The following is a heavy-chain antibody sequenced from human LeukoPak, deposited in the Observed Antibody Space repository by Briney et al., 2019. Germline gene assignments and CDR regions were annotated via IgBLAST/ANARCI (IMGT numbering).Heavy chain of an antibody. D-gene: IGHD2-2*02. Sequence: GGSLRLSCAASGFTFSSYWMHWVRQAPGMGLEWVSSISSSGTYIYYADSMKGRFTISRDNAKNSLYLQMNSLRVEDTAVYYCARAVAPAAIEEACGLWGQGTRVTVSS. V-gene: IGHV3-21*06. CDR1: GFTFSSYW. CDR3: ARAVAPAAIEEACGL. CDR2: ISSSGTYI. J-gene: IGHJ3*01.